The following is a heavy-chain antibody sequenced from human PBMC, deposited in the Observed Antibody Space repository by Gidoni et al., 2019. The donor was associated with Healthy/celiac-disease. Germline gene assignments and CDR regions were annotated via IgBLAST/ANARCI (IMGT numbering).Heavy chain of an antibody. V-gene: IGHV3-64D*08. CDR1: GFTFSSYA. CDR3: VKVGMATIRGFGRGAFDI. Sequence: EVQLVESGGGLVQPGGSLRLSCSASGFTFSSYAMHWVRQAPGKGLEYVSAISSNGGSTYYADSVKGRFTISRDNSKNTLYLQMSSLRAEDTAVYYCVKVGMATIRGFGRGAFDIWGQGTMVTVSS. J-gene: IGHJ3*02. D-gene: IGHD5-12*01. CDR2: ISSNGGST.